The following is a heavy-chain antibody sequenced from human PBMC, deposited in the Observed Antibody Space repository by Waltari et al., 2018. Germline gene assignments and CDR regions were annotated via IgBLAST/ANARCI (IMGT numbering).Heavy chain of an antibody. V-gene: IGHV7-4-1*02. CDR3: ARGDIVIVPAADNWFDP. CDR2: INTNTGKP. D-gene: IGHD2-15*01. CDR1: GYTFINYG. Sequence: QVQLVQSGSEMKKPGASVKVSCKASGYTFINYGVNWVRQAPGQGLAWMGWINTNTGKPTDAQGFTGRVVFSSDTSVNTAYLQISNLKTEDTAVYYCARGDIVIVPAADNWFDPWGQGTLVTVSS. J-gene: IGHJ5*02.